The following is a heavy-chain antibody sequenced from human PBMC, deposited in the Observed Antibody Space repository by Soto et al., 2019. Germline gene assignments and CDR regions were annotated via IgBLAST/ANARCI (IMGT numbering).Heavy chain of an antibody. V-gene: IGHV4-59*01. J-gene: IGHJ4*02. CDR2: IYYSGST. CDR1: GGSISSYY. CDR3: AAVAVNFDY. D-gene: IGHD6-19*01. Sequence: QVQLQESGPGLVKPSETLSLTCTVSGGSISSYYWSWIRQPPGKGLEWIGYIYYSGSTNYNPSLKSRVTISVDTSKNQFSLKLSSVTAADTAVYYCAAVAVNFDYWGQGTLVTVSS.